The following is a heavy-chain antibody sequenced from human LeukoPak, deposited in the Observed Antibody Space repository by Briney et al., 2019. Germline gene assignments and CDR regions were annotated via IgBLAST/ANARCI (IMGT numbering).Heavy chain of an antibody. CDR1: GGTFSSYA. Sequence: VKVSCKASGGTFSSYAISWVRQAPGQGLEWMGRIIPILGIANYAQKFQGRVTITADESTSTAYMELSSLRSEDTAVYYCATSIAAAADAYNWFDPWGQGTLVTVSS. CDR3: ATSIAAAADAYNWFDP. V-gene: IGHV1-69*10. CDR2: IIPILGIA. J-gene: IGHJ5*02. D-gene: IGHD6-13*01.